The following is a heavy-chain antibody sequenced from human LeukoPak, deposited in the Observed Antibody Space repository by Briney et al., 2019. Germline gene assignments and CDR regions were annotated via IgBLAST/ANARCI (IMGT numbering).Heavy chain of an antibody. J-gene: IGHJ4*02. V-gene: IGHV4-39*07. CDR3: ATIPDSFDY. CDR2: IYYSGST. Sequence: SETLSLTCTVSGGSISSSSYYWGWIRQPPGKGLEWIGSIYYSGSTYYNPSLKSRVTISVDTSKNQFSLKLSSVTAADTAVYYCATIPDSFDYWGQGTLVTVSS. CDR1: GGSISSSSYY. D-gene: IGHD1-14*01.